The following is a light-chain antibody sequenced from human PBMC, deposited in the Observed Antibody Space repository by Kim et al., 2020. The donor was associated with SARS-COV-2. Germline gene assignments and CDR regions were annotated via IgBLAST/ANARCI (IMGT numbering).Light chain of an antibody. V-gene: IGKV3-15*01. J-gene: IGKJ4*01. Sequence: IVMTQSPATLSVSPGERVTLSCSASQSVRNNLAWYQQRPGHAPRLLIYSGSTRATDVSARFSGSGSGTEFTLTIRSLQSEDLAVYYCHQYNDWPLHTFGGGTKVDIK. CDR1: QSVRNN. CDR2: SGS. CDR3: HQYNDWPLHT.